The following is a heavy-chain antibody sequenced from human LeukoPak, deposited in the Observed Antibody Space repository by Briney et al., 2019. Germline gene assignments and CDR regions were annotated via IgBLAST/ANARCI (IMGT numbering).Heavy chain of an antibody. J-gene: IGHJ4*02. CDR1: GFTFSSYS. D-gene: IGHD4-11*01. CDR2: ITSSGRYI. Sequence: PGGSLRLSCAASGFTFSSYSMNWVRQAPGKGLEWVSSITSSGRYIYYADSVKGRFTISRDNSKNSLYLQMNSLRAEDTALYYCAKGDDTVTNRPFLDYWGQGTLVTVSS. V-gene: IGHV3-21*04. CDR3: AKGDDTVTNRPFLDY.